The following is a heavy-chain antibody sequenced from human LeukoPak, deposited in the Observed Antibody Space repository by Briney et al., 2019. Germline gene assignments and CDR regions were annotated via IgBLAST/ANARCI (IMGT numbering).Heavy chain of an antibody. CDR1: GGSISSSSYY. V-gene: IGHV4-39*07. J-gene: IGHJ4*02. CDR3: ASYQGGSYGHFIDY. CDR2: IYYSGST. D-gene: IGHD1-26*01. Sequence: SETLSLTCTVSGGSISSSSYYWGWIRQPPGKGLEWIGSIYYSGSTYYNPSLKSRVTISVDTSKNQFSLKLSSVTAADTAVYYCASYQGGSYGHFIDYWGQGTLVTVSS.